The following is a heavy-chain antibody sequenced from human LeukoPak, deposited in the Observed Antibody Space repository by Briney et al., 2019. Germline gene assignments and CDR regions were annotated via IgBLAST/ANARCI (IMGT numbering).Heavy chain of an antibody. CDR2: INTNTGNP. J-gene: IGHJ4*02. Sequence: ASVKVSCKASGYTFSSYAISWVRQAPGQGLEWMGWINTNTGNPTYAQGFTGRFVFSLDTSVSTAYLQISSLKAEDTAVYYCARDRKGLAGYSSSCLGYWGQGTLVTVSS. V-gene: IGHV7-4-1*02. D-gene: IGHD6-13*01. CDR3: ARDRKGLAGYSSSCLGY. CDR1: GYTFSSYA.